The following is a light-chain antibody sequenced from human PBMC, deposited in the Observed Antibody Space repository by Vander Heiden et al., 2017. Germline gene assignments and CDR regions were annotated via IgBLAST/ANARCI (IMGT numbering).Light chain of an antibody. CDR3: HPWCPGLQV. CDR2: LNSDGSH. J-gene: IGLJ2*01. Sequence: QLVLTQSPSASASLGASVKLTCTLSSGHSSYAIAWHQQQPEKGPRYLMKLNSDGSHSNGDGIPDRFSGSSSLADRSLPISLLPSDYASSSYCHPWCPGLQVFGGGTKLTVL. CDR1: SGHSSYA. V-gene: IGLV4-69*01.